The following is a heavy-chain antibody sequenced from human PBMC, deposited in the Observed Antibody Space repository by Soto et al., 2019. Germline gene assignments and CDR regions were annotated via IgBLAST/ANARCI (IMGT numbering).Heavy chain of an antibody. Sequence: GGSLRLSCAASGFTFSSYWMSWVRQAPGKGLEWVANIKQDGSEKYYVDSVKGRFTISRDNAKNTLYLQMNSLRAEDTAVYYCARVKGYSGSTDAFDIWGQGTMVTVSS. CDR1: GFTFSSYW. D-gene: IGHD1-26*01. J-gene: IGHJ3*02. CDR3: ARVKGYSGSTDAFDI. V-gene: IGHV3-7*01. CDR2: IKQDGSEK.